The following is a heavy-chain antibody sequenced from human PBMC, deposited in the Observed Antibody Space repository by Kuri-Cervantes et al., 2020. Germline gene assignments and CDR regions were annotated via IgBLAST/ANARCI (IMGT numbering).Heavy chain of an antibody. CDR1: GFTFSNAW. D-gene: IGHD3-16*01. V-gene: IGHV3-15*01. Sequence: ETLSLTCAASGFTFSNAWMSWVRQAPGKGLEWVGRIKSKTDGGTTDYAAPVKGRFTISRDDSKNTLYLQMNSLKTEDTAVYYYTTGKRYDYVWFDYWGQGTLVTVSS. J-gene: IGHJ4*02. CDR2: IKSKTDGGTT. CDR3: TTGKRYDYVWFDY.